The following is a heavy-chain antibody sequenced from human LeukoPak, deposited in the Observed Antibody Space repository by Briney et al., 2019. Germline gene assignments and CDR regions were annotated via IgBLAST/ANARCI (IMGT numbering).Heavy chain of an antibody. D-gene: IGHD3-16*01. J-gene: IGHJ4*02. CDR2: IYYSGST. Sequence: PSETLSLTCTVSGGSISSYYWSWIRQPPGKGLEWTGYIYYSGSTNYNPSLKSRVTISVDTSKNQFSLKLSSVTAADTAVYYCARDHNGGFDYWGQGTLVTVSS. CDR3: ARDHNGGFDY. V-gene: IGHV4-59*01. CDR1: GGSISSYY.